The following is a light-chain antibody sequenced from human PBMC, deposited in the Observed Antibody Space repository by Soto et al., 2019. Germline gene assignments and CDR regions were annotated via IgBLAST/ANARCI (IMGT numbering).Light chain of an antibody. CDR2: EIT. J-gene: IGLJ1*01. V-gene: IGLV2-14*01. Sequence: QSALTQPASVSGSPGQSITISGTGPERNVDGYNYVSWYQQHPGKAPRLMIYEITNRPSGVSNRFSGSKSGNTASLTISGLQAEDEADYYCNSYTSNSSYVFGTGTKVTVL. CDR3: NSYTSNSSYV. CDR1: ERNVDGYNY.